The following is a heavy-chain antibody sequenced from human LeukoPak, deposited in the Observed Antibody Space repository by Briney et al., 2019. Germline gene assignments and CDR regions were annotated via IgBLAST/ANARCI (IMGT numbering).Heavy chain of an antibody. J-gene: IGHJ4*02. Sequence: ASVKVSCKASGYTLTSYGISWVRQAPGQGLEWMGWISAYNGNTNYAQKLQGRVTMTTDTSTSTAYMELRSLRSDDTAVYYCARYLGYCSGGSCYFDYWGQGTLVTVSS. D-gene: IGHD2-15*01. V-gene: IGHV1-18*01. CDR1: GYTLTSYG. CDR3: ARYLGYCSGGSCYFDY. CDR2: ISAYNGNT.